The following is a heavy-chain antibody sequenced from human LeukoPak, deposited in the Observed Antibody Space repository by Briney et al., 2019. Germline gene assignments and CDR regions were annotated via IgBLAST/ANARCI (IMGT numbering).Heavy chain of an antibody. J-gene: IGHJ4*02. CDR2: ISAYNGNT. V-gene: IGHV1-18*01. CDR1: GYTFTSYG. Sequence: ASVKVSCKASGYTFTSYGISWVRQAPGQGLEWIGWISAYNGNTNSAQKFQGRVTMTTDTSTTTAYMELRSLRSDDTAVYYCATEYDFWSFDYWGQGTLVTVSS. D-gene: IGHD3-3*01. CDR3: ATEYDFWSFDY.